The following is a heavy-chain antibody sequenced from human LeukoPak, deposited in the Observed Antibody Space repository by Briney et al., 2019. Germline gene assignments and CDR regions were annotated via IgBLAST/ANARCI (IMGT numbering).Heavy chain of an antibody. V-gene: IGHV3-53*01. CDR3: ARRAGAYSHPYDY. CDR1: GFTVSSDS. D-gene: IGHD4/OR15-4a*01. CDR2: IYSGGST. Sequence: GGSLRLSCAASGFTVSSDSMSWVRQAPGKGLEWVSFIYSGGSTHYSDSVKGRFTISRDNSKNTLYLQMNSLRAEDTAVYYCARRAGAYSHPYDYWGQGTLVTVSS. J-gene: IGHJ4*02.